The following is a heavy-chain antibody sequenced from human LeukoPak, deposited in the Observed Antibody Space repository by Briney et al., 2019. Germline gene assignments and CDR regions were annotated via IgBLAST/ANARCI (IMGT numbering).Heavy chain of an antibody. CDR1: GFTFSSYG. Sequence: PGGSLRLSWAASGFTFSSYGMHWVRQAPGKGLEWVAVIWYDGSNKYYADSVKGRFTISRDNSKNTLYLQMNSLRAEDTAVYYCARGDKAMVTLKMFHFDSWGQGTLVTVSS. CDR2: IWYDGSNK. V-gene: IGHV3-33*01. D-gene: IGHD5-18*01. CDR3: ARGDKAMVTLKMFHFDS. J-gene: IGHJ4*02.